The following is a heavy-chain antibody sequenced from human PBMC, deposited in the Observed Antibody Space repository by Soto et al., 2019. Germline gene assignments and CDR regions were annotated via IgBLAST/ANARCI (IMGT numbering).Heavy chain of an antibody. D-gene: IGHD2-15*01. J-gene: IGHJ6*02. CDR2: IIPVYGTP. Sequence: QVQLEQSGAEVKKPGSSLKVSCKATGGTFSNYAISWVRQAPGQGLEWMAGIIPVYGTPNYAQRFQDRVTIIADESTTTAYMEVHSLRSEDTAIYYCSIVTAYGMDVWGPGTTVSVSS. V-gene: IGHV1-69*01. CDR1: GGTFSNYA. CDR3: SIVTAYGMDV.